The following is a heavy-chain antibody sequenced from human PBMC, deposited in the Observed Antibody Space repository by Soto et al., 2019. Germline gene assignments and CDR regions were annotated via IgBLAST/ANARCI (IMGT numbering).Heavy chain of an antibody. CDR2: IYYSGST. CDR1: GGSISSYY. J-gene: IGHJ5*02. CDR3: VRLFSDFWSGYSRYNWFDP. Sequence: PSETLSLTCTVSGGSISSYYWSWIRQPPGKGLEWIGYIYYSGSTNYNPSLKSRVTISVDTSKNQFSLKLSSVTAADTAVYYCVRLFSDFWSGYSRYNWFDPWGQGTLVTVSS. V-gene: IGHV4-59*08. D-gene: IGHD3-3*01.